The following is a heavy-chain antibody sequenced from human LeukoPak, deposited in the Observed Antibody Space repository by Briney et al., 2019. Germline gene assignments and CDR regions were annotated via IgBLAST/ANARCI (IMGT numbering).Heavy chain of an antibody. CDR3: AKYYYDSNGYRIDY. J-gene: IGHJ4*02. CDR2: IWYDGSNK. CDR1: GFTFSSYG. D-gene: IGHD3-22*01. V-gene: IGHV3-33*06. Sequence: GGSLRLSCAASGFTFSSYGMHWVRQAPGKGLEWVAVIWYDGSNKYYADSVKGRFTISRDNSKNTLYLQMDNLRAEDTAVYYCAKYYYDSNGYRIDYWGQGTLVTVSS.